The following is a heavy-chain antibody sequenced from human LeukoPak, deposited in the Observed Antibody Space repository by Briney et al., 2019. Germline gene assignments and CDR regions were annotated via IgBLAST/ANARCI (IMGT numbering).Heavy chain of an antibody. J-gene: IGHJ3*02. CDR3: ARRAPYYYDSSGHDAFDI. CDR2: IIPIFGTA. CDR1: GGTFSSYA. D-gene: IGHD3-22*01. V-gene: IGHV1-69*05. Sequence: SVKVSCKASGGTFSSYAISWVRQAPGQGLEWMGRIIPIFGTANYAQKFQGRVTITTDESTSTAYMALSSLRSEDTAVYYCARRAPYYYDSSGHDAFDIWGQGTMVTVSS.